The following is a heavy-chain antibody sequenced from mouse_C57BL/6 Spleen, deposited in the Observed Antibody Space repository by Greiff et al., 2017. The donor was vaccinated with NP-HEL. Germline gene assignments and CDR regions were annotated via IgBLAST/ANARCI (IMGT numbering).Heavy chain of an antibody. CDR3: ARTGGSSYEYFDY. CDR1: GYTFTSYW. V-gene: IGHV1-50*01. D-gene: IGHD1-1*01. J-gene: IGHJ2*01. CDR2: IDPSDSYT. Sequence: QVQLQQPGAELVKPGASVKLSCKASGYTFTSYWMQWVKQRPGQGLEWIGEIDPSDSYTNYNQKFKGKATLTVDTSSSTAYMQLSSLTSEDSAVYYCARTGGSSYEYFDYWGQGTTLTVSS.